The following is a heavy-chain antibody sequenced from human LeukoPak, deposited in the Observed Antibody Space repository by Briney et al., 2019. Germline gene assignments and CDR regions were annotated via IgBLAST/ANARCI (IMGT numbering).Heavy chain of an antibody. D-gene: IGHD1-7*01. CDR1: GFTFSSYW. Sequence: GGSLRLSCAASGFTFSSYWMHWVRQAPGKGLVWVSRITSDGSSTTYADSVKGRFTISRDNAKNTLYLQMNSLRAEDTALYHCARAYNWNYVSWFDPWGQGTLVTVSS. CDR3: ARAYNWNYVSWFDP. V-gene: IGHV3-74*01. J-gene: IGHJ5*02. CDR2: ITSDGSST.